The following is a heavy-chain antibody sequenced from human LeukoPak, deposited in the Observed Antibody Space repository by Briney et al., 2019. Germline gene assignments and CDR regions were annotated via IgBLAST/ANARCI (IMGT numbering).Heavy chain of an antibody. CDR2: IYYSGST. J-gene: IGHJ5*02. CDR3: ARLHSYCSSTSCYTGWFDP. V-gene: IGHV4-59*01. D-gene: IGHD2-2*02. CDR1: GGSISSYY. Sequence: PSETLSLTCTVSGGSISSYYWSWIRQPPGKGLEWIGYIYYSGSTNYNPSLKSRVTISVDTSKNQFSLKLSSVTAADTAVYYCARLHSYCSSTSCYTGWFDPWGQGTLVTVSS.